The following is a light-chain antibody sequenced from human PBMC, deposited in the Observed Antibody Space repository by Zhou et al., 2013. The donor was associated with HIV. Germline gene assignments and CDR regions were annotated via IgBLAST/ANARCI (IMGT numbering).Light chain of an antibody. Sequence: QSVLTQPPSVSGAPGQRVTVSCTGSSSNIGAGYDVHWYLATSRNSPQNSSSMVTAIGPQGSRDRFSGSKSGTSASLAITGLQAEDEADYYCQSYDSSLSGYYVFGTGTKVTVL. V-gene: IGLV1-40*01. CDR3: QSYDSSLSGYYV. J-gene: IGLJ1*01. CDR2: VTA. CDR1: SSNIGAGYD.